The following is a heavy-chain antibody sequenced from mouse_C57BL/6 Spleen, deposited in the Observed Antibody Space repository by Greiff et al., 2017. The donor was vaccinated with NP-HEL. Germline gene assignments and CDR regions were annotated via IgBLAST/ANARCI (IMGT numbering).Heavy chain of an antibody. V-gene: IGHV1-22*01. CDR1: GYTFTDYN. J-gene: IGHJ1*03. CDR3: AGGYYGSSPYWYFDV. D-gene: IGHD1-1*01. CDR2: INPNNGGT. Sequence: EVQLQQSGPELVKPGASVKMSCKASGYTFTDYNMHWVKQSHGKSLEWIGYINPNNGGTSYNQKFKGKATLTVNKSSSTAYMELRSLTSEDSAVYYCAGGYYGSSPYWYFDVWGTGTTVTVSS.